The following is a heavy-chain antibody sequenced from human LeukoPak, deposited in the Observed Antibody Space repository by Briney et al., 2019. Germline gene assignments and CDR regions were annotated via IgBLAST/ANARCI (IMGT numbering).Heavy chain of an antibody. CDR2: ISSSSSAI. J-gene: IGHJ4*02. Sequence: WGSLRLSCAASGFTFSSYTMNWVRQAPGQGLEWVSFISSSSSAIYYAASVKGRFTISRDNAKNSLYLQMNSLRDEDTAVYYCARGALRYSDYWGQGTLVTVSS. CDR1: GFTFSSYT. D-gene: IGHD3-9*01. CDR3: ARGALRYSDY. V-gene: IGHV3-48*02.